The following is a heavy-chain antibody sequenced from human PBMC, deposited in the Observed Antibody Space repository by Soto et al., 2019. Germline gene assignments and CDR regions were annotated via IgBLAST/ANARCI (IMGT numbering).Heavy chain of an antibody. CDR2: ISAYNGNT. Sequence: QVQLVQSGAEVKKPGASVKVSCKASGYTFTSYGISWVRQAPGQGLEWMGWISAYNGNTNYAQKLQGRVTMTTDTSTSTDYMELRSLRSDDTDVYYCARSEKGGYYYDSSGYYYFDYWGQGTLVTVSS. CDR1: GYTFTSYG. J-gene: IGHJ4*02. V-gene: IGHV1-18*01. D-gene: IGHD3-22*01. CDR3: ARSEKGGYYYDSSGYYYFDY.